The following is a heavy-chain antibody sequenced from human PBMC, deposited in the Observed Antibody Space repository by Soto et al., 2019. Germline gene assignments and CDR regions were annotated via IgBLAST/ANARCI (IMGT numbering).Heavy chain of an antibody. V-gene: IGHV3-23*01. D-gene: IGHD6-13*01. CDR1: GFTFSNYA. CDR3: AKDQGGSWYEIDY. J-gene: IGHJ4*02. CDR2: ISGSGGST. Sequence: EVQLLESGGGLVQPGGSLRLSCAASGFTFSNYAVTWVRQAPGKGLEWVSTISGSGGSTYYADSVKGRFTISRDNXKNTLYLQMNSLRAEDTAVYYCAKDQGGSWYEIDYWGQGTLVTVSS.